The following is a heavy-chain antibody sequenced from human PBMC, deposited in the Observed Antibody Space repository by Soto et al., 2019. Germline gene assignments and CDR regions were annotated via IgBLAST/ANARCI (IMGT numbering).Heavy chain of an antibody. Sequence: ASVKVSCKASGYTFTNYYLHWVRQAPGQGLEWMGWISPRTGGTKYAQTFQGRVTLTRDTSITTAYMELSSLRSDDTAVYYCAREPGIEIITDWYFNFWGRGTLVTVSS. CDR3: AREPGIEIITDWYFNF. D-gene: IGHD1-20*01. V-gene: IGHV1-2*02. CDR2: ISPRTGGT. CDR1: GYTFTNYY. J-gene: IGHJ2*01.